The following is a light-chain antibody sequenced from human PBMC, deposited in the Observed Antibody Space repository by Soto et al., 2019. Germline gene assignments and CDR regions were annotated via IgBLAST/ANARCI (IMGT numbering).Light chain of an antibody. CDR2: KAS. CDR1: QSISMS. J-gene: IGKJ1*01. Sequence: DIQMTQSPFTLSASVGDRVTITCRASQSISMSLAWHQQKPGKAPKPLLYKASSLESGAPSRFSGSGSGTEFTLTISSLQPDDFETYCCQQYSYFLCTFGQGNKVQIK. V-gene: IGKV1-5*03. CDR3: QQYSYFLCT.